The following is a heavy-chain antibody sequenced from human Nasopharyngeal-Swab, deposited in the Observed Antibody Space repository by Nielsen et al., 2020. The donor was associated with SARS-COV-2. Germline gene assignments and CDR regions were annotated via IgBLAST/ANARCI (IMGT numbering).Heavy chain of an antibody. CDR2: ISSSSSYI. J-gene: IGHJ4*02. V-gene: IGHV3-21*01. CDR3: ARDREFGELWGY. Sequence: LKISCAASGFTFSSYSMNWVRQAPGKGLEWVSSISSSSSYIYYADSVKGRFTISRDNAKNSLYLQMNSLRAEDTAVYYCARDREFGELWGYWGQGTLVTVSS. CDR1: GFTFSSYS. D-gene: IGHD3-10*01.